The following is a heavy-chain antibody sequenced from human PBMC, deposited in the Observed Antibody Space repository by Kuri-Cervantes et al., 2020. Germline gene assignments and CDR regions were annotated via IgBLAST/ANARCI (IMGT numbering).Heavy chain of an antibody. CDR2: IKQDGSEK. CDR3: ARGYGSGSYFWSYYYYGMDV. J-gene: IGHJ6*02. V-gene: IGHV3-7*01. D-gene: IGHD3-10*01. CDR1: GFTFSSYS. Sequence: GESLKISCAASGFTFSSYSMNWVRQAPGKGLEWVANIKQDGSEKYYVDSVKGRFTISRDNAKNSLYLQMNSLRAEDTAVYYCARGYGSGSYFWSYYYYGMDVWGQGTTVTVSS.